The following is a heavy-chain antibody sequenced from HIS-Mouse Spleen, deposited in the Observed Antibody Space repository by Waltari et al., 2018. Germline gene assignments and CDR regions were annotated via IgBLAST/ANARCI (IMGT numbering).Heavy chain of an antibody. CDR3: AKVNSGSYYFDY. J-gene: IGHJ4*02. D-gene: IGHD1-26*01. CDR2: ISYDGSNK. CDR1: GFTFSSYG. Sequence: QVQLVESGGGGVQPGRSLRLSCAASGFTFSSYGITWVRQAPGKGLEWVAVISYDGSNKYYADSVKGRFTISRDNSKNTLYLQMNSLRAEDTAVYYCAKVNSGSYYFDYWGQGTLVTVSS. V-gene: IGHV3-30*18.